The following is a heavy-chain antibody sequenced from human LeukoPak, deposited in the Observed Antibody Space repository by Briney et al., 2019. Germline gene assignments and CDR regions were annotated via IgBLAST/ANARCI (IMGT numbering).Heavy chain of an antibody. Sequence: PGASLRLSCAASGFTFSSYAMSWVRQAPGKGLEWVSAISGSGGSTYYADSVKGQFTISRDNSKNTLYLQMNSLRAEDTAVYYCAKEILYYYGSGSYSSSAFDIWGQGTMVTVSS. CDR1: GFTFSSYA. D-gene: IGHD3-10*01. CDR3: AKEILYYYGSGSYSSSAFDI. J-gene: IGHJ3*02. CDR2: ISGSGGST. V-gene: IGHV3-23*01.